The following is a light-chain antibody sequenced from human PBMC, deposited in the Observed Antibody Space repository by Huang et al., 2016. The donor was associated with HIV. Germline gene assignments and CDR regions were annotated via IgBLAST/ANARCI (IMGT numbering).Light chain of an antibody. CDR2: EAS. CDR3: QQRTKWPPVLT. Sequence: EIVLTQSPATLSLSPGDRATLSCRASQSVGVYLAWYQQKPGQAPRLLIFEASNRATVSPDRCSGSGYGTDFTLTIDSLQPDDFAVYYCQQRTKWPPVLTFGGGTRVEIK. CDR1: QSVGVY. J-gene: IGKJ4*01. V-gene: IGKV3-11*01.